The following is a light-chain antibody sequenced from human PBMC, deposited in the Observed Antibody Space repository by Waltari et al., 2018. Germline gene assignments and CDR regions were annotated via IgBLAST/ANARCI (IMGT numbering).Light chain of an antibody. CDR3: NSYTGSSSWV. J-gene: IGLJ3*02. CDR1: NSDVGFYNY. Sequence: QSALTQPASVSGSPGQSITISCYGTNSDVGFYNYVSWYQEHPGKAPKLMVYDVSQGTSGVSDCFSGSKSGNTASLTISGLQAEDEADYYCNSYTGSSSWVFGGGTKVTV. CDR2: DVS. V-gene: IGLV2-14*01.